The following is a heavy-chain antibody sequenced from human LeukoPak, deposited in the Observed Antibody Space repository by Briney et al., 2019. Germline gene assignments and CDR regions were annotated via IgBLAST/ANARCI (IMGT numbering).Heavy chain of an antibody. J-gene: IGHJ4*02. CDR3: AREASIAARRDPFDY. Sequence: ASVKVSCKASGYTFTSYYMRWVRQAPGQGLEWMGVINPSGGSTSYAQKFQGRVTMTRDTSTRTVYMELSSLRSEDTAVYYCAREASIAARRDPFDYWGQGTLVTVSS. CDR2: INPSGGST. CDR1: GYTFTSYY. V-gene: IGHV1-46*01. D-gene: IGHD6-6*01.